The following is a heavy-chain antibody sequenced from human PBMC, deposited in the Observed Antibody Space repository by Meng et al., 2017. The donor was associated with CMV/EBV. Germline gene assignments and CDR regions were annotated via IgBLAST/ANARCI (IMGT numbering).Heavy chain of an antibody. CDR2: IRYDGSNE. CDR3: GKVPGP. CDR1: GFTFSSYG. D-gene: IGHD1-14*01. J-gene: IGHJ5*02. V-gene: IGHV3-30*02. Sequence: GGSLRPSCAASGFTFSSYGMHWVRQLPGKGLEWVAFIRYDGSNEYYADSVKGRFTITRDNSKNTLYLQTNSLRAGDTAIYYCGKVPGPWGQGTLVTVSS.